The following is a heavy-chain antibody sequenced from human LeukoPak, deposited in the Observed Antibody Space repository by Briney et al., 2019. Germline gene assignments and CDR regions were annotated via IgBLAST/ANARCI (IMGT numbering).Heavy chain of an antibody. Sequence: SETLSLTCTVSGGSISRYFLTWIRQPPGKGLEFIGYIFHTGTTEYNPSLKSRVTISVDTSKSQFSLKLSSVTAADTAVYYCARDRGDCFDYWGQGTLVTVSS. CDR1: GGSISRYF. CDR3: ARDRGDCFDY. J-gene: IGHJ4*02. CDR2: IFHTGTT. D-gene: IGHD4-17*01. V-gene: IGHV4-59*13.